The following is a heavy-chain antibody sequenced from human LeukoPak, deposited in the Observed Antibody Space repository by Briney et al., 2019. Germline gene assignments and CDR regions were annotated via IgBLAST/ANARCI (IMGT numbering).Heavy chain of an antibody. Sequence: EASVTVSCKASGYTFTSYGISWVRQAPGQGLEWMGWISAYNGNTNYAQKLQGRVTMTTDTSTSTAYMELRSLRSDDTAVYYCARVSFGGSSWYPSPSNYFDYWGQGTLVTVSS. V-gene: IGHV1-18*01. CDR2: ISAYNGNT. CDR1: GYTFTSYG. J-gene: IGHJ4*02. D-gene: IGHD6-13*01. CDR3: ARVSFGGSSWYPSPSNYFDY.